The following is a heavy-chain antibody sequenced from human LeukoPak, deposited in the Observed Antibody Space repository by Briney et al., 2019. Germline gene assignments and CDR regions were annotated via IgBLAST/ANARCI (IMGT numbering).Heavy chain of an antibody. J-gene: IGHJ4*02. CDR1: GYTFTGYY. V-gene: IGHV1-2*06. Sequence: ASVKVSCKASGYTFTGYYMHWVRQAPGQGLEWMGRINPNSGGTNYAQKFQGRVTMTRDTSISTAYMELSRLRSDDTAVYYCARCFPPLPADYGDYYFDYWGQGTLVTVSS. CDR3: ARCFPPLPADYGDYYFDY. D-gene: IGHD4-17*01. CDR2: INPNSGGT.